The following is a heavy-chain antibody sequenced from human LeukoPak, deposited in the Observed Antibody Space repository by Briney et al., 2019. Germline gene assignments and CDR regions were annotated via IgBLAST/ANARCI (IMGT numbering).Heavy chain of an antibody. CDR2: ISAYNGNT. CDR3: ARVGAYYYDSSGYAAGY. CDR1: GYTFTSYG. V-gene: IGHV1-18*01. J-gene: IGHJ4*02. D-gene: IGHD3-22*01. Sequence: GASVKVSCTASGYTFTSYGISWVRQAPGQGLEWMGWISAYNGNTNYAQKLQGRVTMTTDTSTSTAYMELRSLRSDDTAVYYCARVGAYYYDSSGYAAGYWGQGTLVTVSS.